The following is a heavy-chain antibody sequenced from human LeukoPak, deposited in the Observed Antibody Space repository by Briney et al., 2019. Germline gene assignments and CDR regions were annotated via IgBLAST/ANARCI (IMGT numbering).Heavy chain of an antibody. Sequence: SETLSLTCIVSGGPISGYYWIWIRQPPGKGLEWIGNIFYTGSTNYNPSLKSRVTMSVDTSKNQFSLSLSSVTAADTAVYYCARATASYDFWSGYPSYFDPWGQGTLVTVSS. V-gene: IGHV4-59*01. CDR3: ARATASYDFWSGYPSYFDP. J-gene: IGHJ4*02. D-gene: IGHD3-3*01. CDR1: GGPISGYY. CDR2: IFYTGST.